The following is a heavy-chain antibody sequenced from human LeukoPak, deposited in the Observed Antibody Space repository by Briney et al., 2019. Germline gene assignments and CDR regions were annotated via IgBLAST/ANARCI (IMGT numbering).Heavy chain of an antibody. CDR1: GGSISSYY. J-gene: IGHJ6*03. CDR2: KYYSGCT. V-gene: IGHV4-59*01. Sequence: SETLSLTCTLSGGSISSYYWRGLRQPPEKGREWIGYKYYSGCTNYNPSLKSRVTISVDTSKNQFSLKLSSVTAADTAVYYCARAPYDFWSGYPIGWYYYYMDVWGKGTTVTVSS. CDR3: ARAPYDFWSGYPIGWYYYYMDV. D-gene: IGHD3-3*01.